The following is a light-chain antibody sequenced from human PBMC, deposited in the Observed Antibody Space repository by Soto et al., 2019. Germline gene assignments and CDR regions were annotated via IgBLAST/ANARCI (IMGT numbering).Light chain of an antibody. J-gene: IGLJ3*02. CDR1: TSNVGTYKF. Sequence: QSVLTQPASVSGSPGQSITISCTGTTSNVGTYKFVSWYQYHPGKAPKLIIYEGSKRPSGVSSRFSGSKSGNTASLTISGLQADDDGDYYCSSYAGGSSMVFVGGTKLTVL. CDR3: SSYAGGSSMV. CDR2: EGS. V-gene: IGLV2-23*01.